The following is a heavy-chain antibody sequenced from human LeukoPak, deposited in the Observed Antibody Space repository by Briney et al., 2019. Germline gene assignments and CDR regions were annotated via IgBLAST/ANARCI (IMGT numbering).Heavy chain of an antibody. V-gene: IGHV3-74*01. Sequence: GGSLRLSCAASGFTFSSYWMHWVRQAPGKGLMWVSRINTDGSITTYADSVKGRFTISRDNAENTLYLQMNSLRAEDTAVYYCAREGGDAFDIWGQGTMVTVSS. J-gene: IGHJ3*02. CDR1: GFTFSSYW. CDR2: INTDGSIT. CDR3: AREGGDAFDI.